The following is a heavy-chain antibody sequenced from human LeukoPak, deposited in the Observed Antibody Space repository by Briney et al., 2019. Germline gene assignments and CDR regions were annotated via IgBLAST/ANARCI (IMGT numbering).Heavy chain of an antibody. V-gene: IGHV3-30*04. CDR3: ARDRLRSTTVTTCLGY. CDR2: ISYDGSNK. CDR1: GFTFSSHA. J-gene: IGHJ4*02. D-gene: IGHD4-17*01. Sequence: GRSLRLSCAASGFTFSSHAMHWVRQAPGKGLEWVAVISYDGSNKYYADSVKGRFTISRDNSKNTLYLQMNSLRAEDTAVYYCARDRLRSTTVTTCLGYWGQGTLVTVSS.